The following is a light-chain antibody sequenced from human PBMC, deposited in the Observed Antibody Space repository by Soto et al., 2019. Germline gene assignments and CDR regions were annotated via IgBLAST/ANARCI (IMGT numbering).Light chain of an antibody. Sequence: DAQMTQPPSTVSASVGGRGTXXXRASQAIDSWLAWYXQKPGEXPXXLIFTGYLLHSGVPPRFSCSRSGTDTTLTISIRQPEELATYYLQQSYGTPITCGQGTDWRL. CDR3: QQSYGTPIT. V-gene: IGKV1-12*01. CDR2: TGY. J-gene: IGKJ5*01. CDR1: QAIDSW.